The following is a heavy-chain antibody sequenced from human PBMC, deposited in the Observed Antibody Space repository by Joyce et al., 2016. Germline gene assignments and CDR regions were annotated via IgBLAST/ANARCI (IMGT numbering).Heavy chain of an antibody. J-gene: IGHJ4*01. CDR1: GFNFSNYA. V-gene: IGHV3-23*01. CDR2: ISGSGGIT. D-gene: IGHD3-22*01. Sequence: EVQLLESGGGLVQPGGSLKLSCAASGFNFSNYAMSWVRQAPGKWLEWVTSISGSGGITYYADSVKGRFTISRDNSKDTLYLQMNSLRAEDTAVYYCAKDYYDSSGYPAFYYFDYWGHGTLVTVSS. CDR3: AKDYYDSSGYPAFYYFDY.